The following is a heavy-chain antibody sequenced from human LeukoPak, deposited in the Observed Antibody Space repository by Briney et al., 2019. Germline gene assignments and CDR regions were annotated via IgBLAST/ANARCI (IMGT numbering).Heavy chain of an antibody. Sequence: SQTLSLTCTVSGGSISSSSYYWGWIRQPPGKGLEWIGSIYYSGSTYYNPSLKSRVTISVETSENQFSLKLSSVTAADTAVYYCARVGSVRPHLARTLLLNGSGSYMPGYFDYWGQGTLVTVSS. V-gene: IGHV4-39*07. D-gene: IGHD3-10*01. CDR3: ARVGSVRPHLARTLLLNGSGSYMPGYFDY. CDR1: GGSISSSSYY. J-gene: IGHJ4*02. CDR2: IYYSGST.